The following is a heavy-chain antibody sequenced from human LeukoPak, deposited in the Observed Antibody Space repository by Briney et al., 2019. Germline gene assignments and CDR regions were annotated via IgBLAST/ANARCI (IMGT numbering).Heavy chain of an antibody. V-gene: IGHV3-15*01. D-gene: IGHD1-14*01. Sequence: PGGSLRLSCAASGFTFSNAWMNWVRQAPRKGLEWVGRIRRITDGGTTDYAAPVKGRFTISRDDSKNTPYLQMNSLKTEDAGVYYCATAVSRYTLTWGGFDIWGQGTRVTVSS. CDR3: ATAVSRYTLTWGGFDI. CDR2: IRRITDGGTT. J-gene: IGHJ3*02. CDR1: GFTFSNAW.